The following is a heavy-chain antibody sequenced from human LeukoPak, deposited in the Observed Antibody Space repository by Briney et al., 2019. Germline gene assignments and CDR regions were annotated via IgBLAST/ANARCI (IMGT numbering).Heavy chain of an antibody. Sequence: GGSLRLSCAASGFTFNDYAIHWVRQAPGKGLEWVSLIGGDGGETYYADSVKGRFTISRDNSKASVYLQMNSLTTEDTALYYCAKGLRSGTFYNTFGSWGQGTLVTVSS. CDR2: IGGDGGET. D-gene: IGHD3-10*01. J-gene: IGHJ4*02. CDR1: GFTFNDYA. CDR3: AKGLRSGTFYNTFGS. V-gene: IGHV3-43*02.